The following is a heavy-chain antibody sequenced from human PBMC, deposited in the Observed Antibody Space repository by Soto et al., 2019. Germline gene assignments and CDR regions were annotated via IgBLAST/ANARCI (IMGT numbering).Heavy chain of an antibody. CDR2: VYPGDSET. CDR3: ARRGQLSRTSFDP. Sequence: PGESLKISCKGSGYTFTTYWIGWVRQMPGKGLEWMGLVYPGDSETRYSPSFQGQVTISADNSITTAYLQWSSLKASDTAMYYCARRGQLSRTSFDPWGQGTLVTVSS. D-gene: IGHD1-1*01. J-gene: IGHJ5*02. CDR1: GYTFTTYW. V-gene: IGHV5-51*01.